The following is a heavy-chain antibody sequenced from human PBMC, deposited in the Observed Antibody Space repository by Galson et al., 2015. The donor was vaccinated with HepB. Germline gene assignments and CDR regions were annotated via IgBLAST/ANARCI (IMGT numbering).Heavy chain of an antibody. CDR1: GYTFTRYA. Sequence: SVKVSCKASGYTFTRYAMHWVRQAPGQGLEWMGWINAGNGNTKYSQKFQGRVTITRDTSASTAYMELSSLRSEDTAVYYCARGLGYGDYQYYYYGMDVWGQGTTVTVSS. V-gene: IGHV1-3*01. CDR3: ARGLGYGDYQYYYYGMDV. J-gene: IGHJ6*02. D-gene: IGHD4-17*01. CDR2: INAGNGNT.